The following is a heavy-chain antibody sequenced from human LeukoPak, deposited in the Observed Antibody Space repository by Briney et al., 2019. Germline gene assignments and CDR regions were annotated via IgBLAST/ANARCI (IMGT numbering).Heavy chain of an antibody. V-gene: IGHV3-21*01. CDR3: ARFVTAYRMDV. D-gene: IGHD5-18*01. J-gene: IGHJ6*02. Sequence: GGSLRLSCAASGFTFSSYSMNWVIQAPGKGLEWVSSISSSSSYIYYADSVKGRFTISRDNAKNSLYLQMNSLRAEDTAVYYCARFVTAYRMDVWGQGTTVTVSS. CDR2: ISSSSSYI. CDR1: GFTFSSYS.